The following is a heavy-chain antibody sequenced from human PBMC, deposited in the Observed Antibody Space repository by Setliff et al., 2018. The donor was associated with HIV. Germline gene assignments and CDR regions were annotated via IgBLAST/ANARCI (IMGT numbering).Heavy chain of an antibody. V-gene: IGHV4-59*01. Sequence: PSETLSLTCTVSGGSISSYYWSWIRQPPGKGLEWIGYIYYSGRTNYNPSLKSRVTISVDTSKNQFSLTVTSVTAADTAVYYCARVVSGYWGGYYYYYMDVWGKGTTVTVSS. J-gene: IGHJ6*03. CDR2: IYYSGRT. D-gene: IGHD3-22*01. CDR3: ARVVSGYWGGYYYYYMDV. CDR1: GGSISSYY.